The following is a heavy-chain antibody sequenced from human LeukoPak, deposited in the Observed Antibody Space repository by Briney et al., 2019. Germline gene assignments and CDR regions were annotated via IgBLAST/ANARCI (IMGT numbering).Heavy chain of an antibody. CDR1: GYSFRNYW. CDR2: IYPGDSDT. CDR3: ARRYAAAGMLFDY. D-gene: IGHD6-13*01. J-gene: IGHJ4*02. Sequence: GESLKISCRGSGYSFRNYWIGWVRQMPGKGLEWMAIIYPGDSDTRYSPSFQGQVTISVDKSITTAYLQWSSLKASDTAMYYCARRYAAAGMLFDYWGQGTLVTVSS. V-gene: IGHV5-51*01.